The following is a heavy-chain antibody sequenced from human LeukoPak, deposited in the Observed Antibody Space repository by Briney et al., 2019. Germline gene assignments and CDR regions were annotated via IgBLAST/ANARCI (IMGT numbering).Heavy chain of an antibody. CDR2: IYPDDSDT. V-gene: IGHV5-51*01. CDR1: GYKFPTYW. CDR3: ARHEGYCISSSCSDTFDI. J-gene: IGHJ3*02. Sequence: GESLKISCKGSGYKFPTYWIGRVRRMPGKGLEWMGIIYPDDSDTRYSPSFQGLVTISADKSISTAYLQWSSLKASDTAMYYCARHEGYCISSSCSDTFDIWGQGTMVTVSS. D-gene: IGHD2-2*01.